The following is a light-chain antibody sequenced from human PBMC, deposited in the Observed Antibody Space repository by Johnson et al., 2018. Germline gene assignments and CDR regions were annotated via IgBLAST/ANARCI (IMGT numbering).Light chain of an antibody. J-gene: IGLJ1*01. V-gene: IGLV1-51*02. CDR3: GTWDSCLSAGNL. Sequence: QSVLTQPPSVSAAPGQKVTISCSGSSSNIGNNYVSWYQQLPGTAPKLLIYENNKRPSGIPDRFSGSKSGTSATLGITGLQTGAEADYYCGTWDSCLSAGNLFGTGTKVTVL. CDR1: SSNIGNNY. CDR2: ENN.